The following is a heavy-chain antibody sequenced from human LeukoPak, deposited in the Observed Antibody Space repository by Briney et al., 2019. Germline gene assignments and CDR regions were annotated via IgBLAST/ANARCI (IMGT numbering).Heavy chain of an antibody. D-gene: IGHD6-13*01. CDR2: IYYSGST. V-gene: IGHV4-39*01. J-gene: IGHJ4*02. CDR1: GGSISSSSYY. Sequence: SETLSLTCTVSGGSISSSSYYWGWIRQPPGKGLEWIGSIYYSGSTYYNPSLKSRVTISVDTSKNQFSLKLSSVTAADTAVYYCARQDGRQLVTTLDYWGQGTLVTVSS. CDR3: ARQDGRQLVTTLDY.